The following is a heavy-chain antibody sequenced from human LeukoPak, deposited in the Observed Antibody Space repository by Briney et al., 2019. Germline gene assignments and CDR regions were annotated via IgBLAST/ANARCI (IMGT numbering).Heavy chain of an antibody. CDR1: GYTFTSYA. V-gene: IGHV7-4-1*02. J-gene: IGHJ3*02. Sequence: GASVKVSCKASGYTFTSYAMNWVRQAPGQGLEWMGWINTNTGNPTYAQGFTGRFVFSLDTSVSTAYLQISSLKAEDTAVYYCARVLAVAGPPYPDAFDIWGQGTMVTVSS. D-gene: IGHD6-19*01. CDR3: ARVLAVAGPPYPDAFDI. CDR2: INTNTGNP.